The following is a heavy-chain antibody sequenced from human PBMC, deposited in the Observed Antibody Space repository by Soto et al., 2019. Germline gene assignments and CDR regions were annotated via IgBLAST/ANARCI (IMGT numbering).Heavy chain of an antibody. J-gene: IGHJ4*02. V-gene: IGHV1-69*01. Sequence: QVQLVQSGVEVKKPGSAVKVSCKASGGTFNNYAMNWVRQAPGQGLEWMGGIIPIFDSPTYAQKFQGRLTITVDDSTSTAYMELSSLRSEDKAVYYCARSIGSGGVIGGFDYWGQGTLVTVSS. D-gene: IGHD3-16*02. CDR3: ARSIGSGGVIGGFDY. CDR2: IIPIFDSP. CDR1: GGTFNNYA.